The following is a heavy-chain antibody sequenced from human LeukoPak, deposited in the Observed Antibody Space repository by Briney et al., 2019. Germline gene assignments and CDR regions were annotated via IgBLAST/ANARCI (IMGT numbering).Heavy chain of an antibody. Sequence: ASVKVSCKASGYTFTGYYMHWVRQAPGQGLEWMGRINPNSGGTNYAQKFQGRVTMTRDTSISTAYMELSRLRSEDTAVYYCARVGGVSSGWAYYFDYWGQGTLVTVSS. D-gene: IGHD6-19*01. CDR3: ARVGGVSSGWAYYFDY. CDR1: GYTFTGYY. CDR2: INPNSGGT. V-gene: IGHV1-2*06. J-gene: IGHJ4*02.